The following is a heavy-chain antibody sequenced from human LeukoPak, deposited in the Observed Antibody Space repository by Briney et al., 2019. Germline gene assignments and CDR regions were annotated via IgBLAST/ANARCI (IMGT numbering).Heavy chain of an antibody. CDR3: ARSLCSGGNCPWFDP. J-gene: IGHJ5*02. V-gene: IGHV4-59*01. Sequence: PSETLSLTCTVSGGSISSYYWSWIRQPPGKGLEWIAYIYYSGSTNYNPSLKSRVTISVDTSKNQFSLKLSSVTAADTAVYYCARSLCSGGNCPWFDPWGQGTLVTVSS. CDR1: GGSISSYY. D-gene: IGHD2-15*01. CDR2: IYYSGST.